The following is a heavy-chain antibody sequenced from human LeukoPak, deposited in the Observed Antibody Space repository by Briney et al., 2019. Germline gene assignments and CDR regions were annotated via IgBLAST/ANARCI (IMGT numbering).Heavy chain of an antibody. V-gene: IGHV3-23*01. CDR3: AKVGGIAAAGIGF. J-gene: IGHJ4*02. CDR2: ISGSGGST. CDR1: GFTFSNYA. D-gene: IGHD6-13*01. Sequence: GGPLRLSCAASGFTFSNYAMSWVRQAPGKGLEWVSAISGSGGSTYYADSVKGRFTISRDNSKNTLYLQMNTLRAEDTAVYYCAKVGGIAAAGIGFWGQGTLVTVSS.